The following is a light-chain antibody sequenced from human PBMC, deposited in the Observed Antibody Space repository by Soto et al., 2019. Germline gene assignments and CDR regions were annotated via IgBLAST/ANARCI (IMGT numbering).Light chain of an antibody. Sequence: QAVVTQEPALTVSPGGTVTLTCASSTGVVTSLHYPYGFQQKPGQAPRTLIYDSSNRHSWTPARFSGSVLGGKAALTLSGAQPEDEADYYCLLAYNGGVVFGGGTKLTVL. V-gene: IGLV7-46*01. CDR2: DSS. CDR1: TGVVTSLHY. CDR3: LLAYNGGVV. J-gene: IGLJ2*01.